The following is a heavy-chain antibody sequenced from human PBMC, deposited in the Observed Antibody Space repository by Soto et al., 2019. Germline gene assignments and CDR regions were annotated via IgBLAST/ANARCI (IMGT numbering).Heavy chain of an antibody. CDR1: GFTFSSYA. V-gene: IGHV3-23*01. D-gene: IGHD6-19*01. CDR3: AKGASSGTKTPPDY. CDR2: IRGSGGST. Sequence: HPGGSLRLSGAASGFTFSSYAMSWVRQAPGKGLESVSAIRGSGGSTYYADSVKGRFTISRDNSKNTLYLQMNSLRAEDTAVYYCAKGASSGTKTPPDYWGQGTLVTVSS. J-gene: IGHJ4*02.